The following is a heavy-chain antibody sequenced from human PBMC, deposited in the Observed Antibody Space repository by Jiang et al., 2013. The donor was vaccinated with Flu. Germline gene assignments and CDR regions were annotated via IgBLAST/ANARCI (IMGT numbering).Heavy chain of an antibody. D-gene: IGHD3-22*01. CDR3: ATNYYDSIGLGLCFDY. CDR1: GYTFTGYY. J-gene: IGHJ4*02. Sequence: GAEVKKPGASVKVSCKASGYTFTGYYMHWVRQAPGQGLEWMGWINPNSGGTNYAQKFQGRVTMTRDTSISTAYMELSRLRSDDTAVYYCATNYYDSIGLGLCFDYWGQGTRRSPSPQ. CDR2: INPNSGGT. V-gene: IGHV1-2*02.